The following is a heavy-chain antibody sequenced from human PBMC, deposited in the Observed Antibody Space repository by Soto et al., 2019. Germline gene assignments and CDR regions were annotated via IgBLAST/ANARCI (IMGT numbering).Heavy chain of an antibody. V-gene: IGHV1-69*01. D-gene: IGHD3-16*01. CDR2: IIPVFDNA. CDR3: ARPRRDWGDAFDL. CDR1: GGPFGSSA. Sequence: QVQLVQSGADVKKPGSSVKVSCKTSGGPFGSSAISWVRQAPAQGLEWMGEIIPVFDNANYAQTFQGRLTITADEPAPTVLMQPSSLRSEYTAVYFRARPRRDWGDAFDLWGLGTVVTVSS. J-gene: IGHJ3*01.